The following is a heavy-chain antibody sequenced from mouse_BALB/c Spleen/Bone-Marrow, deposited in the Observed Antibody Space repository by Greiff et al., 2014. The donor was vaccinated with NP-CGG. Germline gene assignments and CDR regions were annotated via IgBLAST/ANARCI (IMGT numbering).Heavy chain of an antibody. CDR1: GFTFSSFG. CDR2: ISSGSSTV. CDR3: ARSGSSSGYFDY. J-gene: IGHJ2*01. V-gene: IGHV5-17*02. Sequence: EVQLVESGGGLVQPGGSRKLSCAASGFTFSSFGMHWVRQAPEKGLEWVAYISSGSSTVYYADKVMGRFTISRDNPENTLFLQMTSLRSEDTAMYYCARSGSSSGYFDYWGQGTTLTVSS. D-gene: IGHD1-1*01.